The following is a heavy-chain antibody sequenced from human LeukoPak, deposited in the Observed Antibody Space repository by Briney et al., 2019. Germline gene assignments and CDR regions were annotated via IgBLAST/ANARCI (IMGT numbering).Heavy chain of an antibody. V-gene: IGHV5-51*01. J-gene: IGHJ4*02. Sequence: GESLKTSCKGSGYSFTSYWIGWVRQMPGKGLEWMGIIYPGDSDTRYSPSFQGQVTISADKSISTAYLQWSSLKASDTAMYYCARLPGGIVVVPAAIGDYWGQGTLVTVSS. CDR1: GYSFTSYW. D-gene: IGHD2-2*02. CDR2: IYPGDSDT. CDR3: ARLPGGIVVVPAAIGDY.